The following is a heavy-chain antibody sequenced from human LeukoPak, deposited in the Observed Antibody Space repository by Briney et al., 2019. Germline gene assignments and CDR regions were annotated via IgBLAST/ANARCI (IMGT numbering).Heavy chain of an antibody. CDR1: GGSISSYY. D-gene: IGHD5-18*01. Sequence: SETLSLTCTVSGGSISSYYWSWIRQPPGKGLEWIGYISYSGSTDYNPSLKSRVTISVDTSKNQFSLKLSSVTAADTAVYYCARTTEGGYTYDYFYYYYMDVWGKGTTVTISS. V-gene: IGHV4-59*01. CDR2: ISYSGST. J-gene: IGHJ6*03. CDR3: ARTTEGGYTYDYFYYYYMDV.